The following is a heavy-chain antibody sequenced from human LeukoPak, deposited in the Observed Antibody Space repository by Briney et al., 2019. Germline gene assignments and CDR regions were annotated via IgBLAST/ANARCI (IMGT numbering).Heavy chain of an antibody. CDR1: GGSFSGYY. CDR3: ARGPDIVVVVAAIYGMDV. Sequence: SETLPLTCAVYGGSFSGYYWSWIRQPPGKGLEWIGEINHSGSTNYNPSLKSRVTISVDTSKNQFSLKLSSVTAADTAVYYCARGPDIVVVVAAIYGMDVWGQGTTVTVSS. D-gene: IGHD2-15*01. V-gene: IGHV4-34*01. CDR2: INHSGST. J-gene: IGHJ6*02.